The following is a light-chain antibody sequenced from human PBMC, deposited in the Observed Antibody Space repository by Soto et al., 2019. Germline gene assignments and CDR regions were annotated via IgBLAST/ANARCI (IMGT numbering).Light chain of an antibody. J-gene: IGLJ2*01. CDR1: SSDVGAYNY. V-gene: IGLV2-8*01. Sequence: QSALTQPPSASGSPGQSVTISCTGTSSDVGAYNYVSWYHQHPGKAPKLLIYDVNKRPSGVPDRFSGSKSGNTASLTVSGLRAEDEADYCCSSYAGDNNFVIFGGGTKLTVL. CDR2: DVN. CDR3: SSYAGDNNFVI.